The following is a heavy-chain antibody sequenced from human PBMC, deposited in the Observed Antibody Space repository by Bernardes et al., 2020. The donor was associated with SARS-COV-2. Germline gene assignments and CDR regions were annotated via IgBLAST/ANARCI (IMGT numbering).Heavy chain of an antibody. V-gene: IGHV4-39*01. Sequence: SETLSLTCTVSGGSFSSSSYYWDWIRQPPGKGLEWIGSIYYSGSTYYNPSLKTRVTISVDTSKNQFSLKLSSVTAADTAVYYCARHAGIAARLSRAFDIWGQGTMVTVSS. CDR2: IYYSGST. CDR1: GGSFSSSSYY. CDR3: ARHAGIAARLSRAFDI. J-gene: IGHJ3*02. D-gene: IGHD6-6*01.